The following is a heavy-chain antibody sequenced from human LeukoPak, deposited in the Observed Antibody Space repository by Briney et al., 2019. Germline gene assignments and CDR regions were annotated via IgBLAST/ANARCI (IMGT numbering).Heavy chain of an antibody. D-gene: IGHD2-2*01. CDR1: GYTFTGYY. V-gene: IGHV1-2*02. Sequence: GASVKVSCKASGYTFTGYYIHWVRQAPGQGLEWMGWINPNSGGTNYAQKFQGRVTMTSDTSLSTAYMELSRLRSDDTAVYYCERARVVVPAAGLFSGYYFDYWGQGTLVTVSS. CDR3: ERARVVVPAAGLFSGYYFDY. J-gene: IGHJ4*02. CDR2: INPNSGGT.